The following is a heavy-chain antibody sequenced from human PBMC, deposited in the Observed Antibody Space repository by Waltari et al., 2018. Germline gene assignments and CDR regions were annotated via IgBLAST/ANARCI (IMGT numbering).Heavy chain of an antibody. CDR3: ATIGWEMATISGPSGGS. J-gene: IGHJ5*02. V-gene: IGHV1-3*04. CDR2: INTGNANT. CDR1: GYTFSDYA. Sequence: QVQLVQSGAEVKKPGASVKVSCKASGYTFSDYAIHWVRQAPGQRPEGMGWINTGNANTDNSQNVQGRVTLTRDTSISTAYMEVNRLRSDDTAVYYCATIGWEMATISGPSGGSWGQGTLVTVSS. D-gene: IGHD5-12*01.